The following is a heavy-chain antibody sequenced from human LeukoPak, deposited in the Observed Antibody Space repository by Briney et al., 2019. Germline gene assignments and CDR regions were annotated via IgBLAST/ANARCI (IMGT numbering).Heavy chain of an antibody. Sequence: PGGSLRLSCTASGFTFSGAWMTWVRQAPGKGLEWVANIREDGTEKNYVDSVKGRFTISRDNSKNTLYLQMNSLRAEDTAIYYCARGIRSAWYFDYWGQGTLVTVSS. CDR2: IREDGTEK. CDR1: GFTFSGAW. CDR3: ARGIRSAWYFDY. V-gene: IGHV3-7*03. J-gene: IGHJ4*02. D-gene: IGHD3-3*01.